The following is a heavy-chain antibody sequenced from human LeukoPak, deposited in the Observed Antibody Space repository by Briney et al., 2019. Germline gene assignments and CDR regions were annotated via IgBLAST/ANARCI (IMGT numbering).Heavy chain of an antibody. CDR3: ARDAPITIQQNYYYYYGMDV. V-gene: IGHV3-48*03. CDR1: GFTFSSYE. J-gene: IGHJ6*02. D-gene: IGHD3-3*01. Sequence: PGGSLRLSCAASGFTFSSYEMNWVRQAPGKGLEWVSYISSSRSTIYYADSVKGRFTISRDNAKNSLYLQMNSLRAEDTAVYYCARDAPITIQQNYYYYYGMDVWGQGTTVTVSS. CDR2: ISSSRSTI.